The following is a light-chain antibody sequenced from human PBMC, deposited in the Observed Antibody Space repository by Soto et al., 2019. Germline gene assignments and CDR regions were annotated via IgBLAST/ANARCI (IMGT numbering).Light chain of an antibody. Sequence: DIQMTQSPSSLPASVGDRVTITCRASQSISTYLNWYQQKPGKAPKVLIYATSSLQSGVPSRFSGSGSGTDFTLTISSLQPDDFATYYCQQSYSTPQTFGPGTKVDI. CDR2: ATS. CDR3: QQSYSTPQT. J-gene: IGKJ3*01. V-gene: IGKV1-39*01. CDR1: QSISTY.